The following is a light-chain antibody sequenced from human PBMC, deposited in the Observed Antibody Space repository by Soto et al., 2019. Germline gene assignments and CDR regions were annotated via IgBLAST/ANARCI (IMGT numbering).Light chain of an antibody. V-gene: IGKV1-33*01. CDR3: QQYDNLPRT. Sequence: DIQMTQSPSSLSASVGDRVTITCQASQDISNYLNWYQQKPGKAPKLLIYDASNLETGVPSRFSGGGSGTDFTFTISSLQPEDIATYYCQQYDNLPRTVGQGTKVDI. CDR2: DAS. CDR1: QDISNY. J-gene: IGKJ1*01.